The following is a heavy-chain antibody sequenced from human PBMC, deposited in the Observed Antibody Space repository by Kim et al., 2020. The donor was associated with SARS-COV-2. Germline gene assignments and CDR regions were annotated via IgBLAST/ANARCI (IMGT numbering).Heavy chain of an antibody. CDR2: ISSSGSTI. V-gene: IGHV3-48*03. J-gene: IGHJ4*02. D-gene: IGHD1-26*01. CDR3: ARDRGGSYFDY. Sequence: GGSLRLSCAASGFTFSSYEMNWVRQAPGKGLEWVSYISSSGSTIYYADSVKGRFTISRDNAKNSLYLQMNSLRAEDTAVYYCARDRGGSYFDYWGQGTLVTVSS. CDR1: GFTFSSYE.